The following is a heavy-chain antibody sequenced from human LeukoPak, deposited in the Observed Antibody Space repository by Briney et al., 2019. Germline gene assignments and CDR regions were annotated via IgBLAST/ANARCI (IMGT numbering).Heavy chain of an antibody. D-gene: IGHD3-16*01. J-gene: IGHJ4*02. CDR1: AFTFSVYG. V-gene: IGHV3-33*01. CDR2: IRYDGSET. Sequence: GGSLRLSCAASAFTFSVYGMHWVRQAPGKGLEWVAVIRYDGSETYYADSVKGRFTIPRDNAKSTLYLQMDSLRAEDTAVYYCARAGAYHFDNWGQGTLVTVSS. CDR3: ARAGAYHFDN.